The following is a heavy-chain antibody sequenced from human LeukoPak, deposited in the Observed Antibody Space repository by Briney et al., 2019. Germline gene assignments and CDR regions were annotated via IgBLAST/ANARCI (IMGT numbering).Heavy chain of an antibody. Sequence: GGSLRLSCAASGFTFSSYGMHWVRQAPGKGLEWVAFIRYDGSNKYYTDSVKGRFIISRDNSKNTLYLQMNSLRAEDTAVYYCAKDGAGGHIGLFDYWGQGTLVTVSS. J-gene: IGHJ4*02. D-gene: IGHD2-21*01. CDR1: GFTFSSYG. CDR2: IRYDGSNK. V-gene: IGHV3-30*02. CDR3: AKDGAGGHIGLFDY.